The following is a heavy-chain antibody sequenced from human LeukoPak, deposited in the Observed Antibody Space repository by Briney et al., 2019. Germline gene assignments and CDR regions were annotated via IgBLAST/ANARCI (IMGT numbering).Heavy chain of an antibody. D-gene: IGHD6-6*01. Sequence: GGSLRLSCAASGFTFNSYEMNWVRQAPGKGLEWISYISAGGNTKYYAASVKGRFTISRDDDKNSLYLQMNSLRDEDTAVYYCARDPAKGVARPYYFDYWGQGSLVTVSS. V-gene: IGHV3-48*03. CDR2: ISAGGNTK. CDR1: GFTFNSYE. CDR3: ARDPAKGVARPYYFDY. J-gene: IGHJ4*02.